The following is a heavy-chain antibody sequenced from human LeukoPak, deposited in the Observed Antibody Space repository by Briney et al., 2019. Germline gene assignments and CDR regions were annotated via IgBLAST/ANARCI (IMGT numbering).Heavy chain of an antibody. J-gene: IGHJ5*02. CDR2: ISSDGVST. D-gene: IGHD2-2*02. CDR1: GFTFSNYA. CDR3: AKDPGSAIPWWFDP. Sequence: GGSLRLSCAASGFTFSNYAMHWVRQAPGKGLEYVSAISSDGVSTYYANSVKGRFTISRDNSKNTLYLQMGSLRAEDTAVYYCAKDPGSAIPWWFDPWGQGTLVTVSS. V-gene: IGHV3-64*01.